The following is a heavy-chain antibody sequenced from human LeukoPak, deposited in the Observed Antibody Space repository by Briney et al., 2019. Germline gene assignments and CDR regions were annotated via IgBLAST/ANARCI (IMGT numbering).Heavy chain of an antibody. CDR2: IYSDGST. V-gene: IGHV3-53*01. J-gene: IGHJ4*02. Sequence: GGSLRLSCAASGFTISSNYVTWVRQAPGKGLEWVSVIYSDGSTFYADSVKGRFTISRDSSKNTLYLQMNSLRAEDTAVYYCARDHRIGGSWGQGTLVTVSS. CDR1: GFTISSNY. D-gene: IGHD3-16*01. CDR3: ARDHRIGGS.